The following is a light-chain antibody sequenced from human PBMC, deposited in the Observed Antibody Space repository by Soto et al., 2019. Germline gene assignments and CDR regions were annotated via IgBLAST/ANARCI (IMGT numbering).Light chain of an antibody. J-gene: IGLJ3*02. CDR2: NNN. Sequence: QSVLTQPPSASGTPGQRVTISCSGSRSNIGNNAVSWYQQFPGTAPKLLISNNNQRPSGVTDRFSGSKSGTSASLAISGLQSEDEADYYCATWDDSLNARGVFGGGTKLTVL. V-gene: IGLV1-44*01. CDR1: RSNIGNNA. CDR3: ATWDDSLNARGV.